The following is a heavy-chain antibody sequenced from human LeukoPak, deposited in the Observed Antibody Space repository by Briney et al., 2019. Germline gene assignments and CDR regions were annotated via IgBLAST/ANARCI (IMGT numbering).Heavy chain of an antibody. CDR1: GGSISSGGYY. CDR3: AREGNALVGATGWGYYFDY. CDR2: IYYSGST. D-gene: IGHD1-26*01. Sequence: SETLSLTCTVSGGSISSGGYYWSWIRQHPGEGLEWIGYIYYSGSTYYNPSLKSRVTISVDTSKNQFSLKLSSVTAADTAVYYCAREGNALVGATGWGYYFDYWGQGTLVTVSS. J-gene: IGHJ4*02. V-gene: IGHV4-31*03.